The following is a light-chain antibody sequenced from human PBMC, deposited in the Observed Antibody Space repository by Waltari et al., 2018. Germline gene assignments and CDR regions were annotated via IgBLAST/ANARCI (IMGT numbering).Light chain of an antibody. Sequence: QSALTQPAPVSGSPGQSITISCTGTNSDVGGYNLVSWYQQYPGKAPKLIIYEVSKWPSGVSNRFSGSKSGNTASLTISGLQPEDEADYYCCSYAGSTNFVVFGGGTKLTVL. CDR3: CSYAGSTNFVV. CDR1: NSDVGGYNL. J-gene: IGLJ3*02. CDR2: EVS. V-gene: IGLV2-23*02.